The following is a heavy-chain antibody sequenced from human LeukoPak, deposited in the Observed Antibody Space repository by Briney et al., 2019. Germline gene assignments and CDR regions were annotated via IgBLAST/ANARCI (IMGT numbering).Heavy chain of an antibody. V-gene: IGHV4-34*01. Sequence: SETLSLTCAVYGGSFSGYYWSWIRQPPGKGLEWIGEINHSGSTNYNPSLKSRVTISVDTSENQFSLKLSSVTAADTAVYYCARLPGYSGYDDYWGQGTLVTVSS. CDR1: GGSFSGYY. J-gene: IGHJ4*02. CDR3: ARLPGYSGYDDY. CDR2: INHSGST. D-gene: IGHD5-12*01.